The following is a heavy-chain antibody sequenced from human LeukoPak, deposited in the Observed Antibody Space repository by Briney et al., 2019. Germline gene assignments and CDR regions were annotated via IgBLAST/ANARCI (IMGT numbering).Heavy chain of an antibody. J-gene: IGHJ4*02. D-gene: IGHD1-1*01. V-gene: IGHV1-69*06. Sequence: SVKVSCKASGGTFSSYAISWVRQAPGQGLEWMGGIIPIFGTANYAQEFQGRVTITADKSTSTAYMELSSLRSEDTAVYYCARGKNWNDLTFDYWGQGTLVTVSS. CDR2: IIPIFGTA. CDR1: GGTFSSYA. CDR3: ARGKNWNDLTFDY.